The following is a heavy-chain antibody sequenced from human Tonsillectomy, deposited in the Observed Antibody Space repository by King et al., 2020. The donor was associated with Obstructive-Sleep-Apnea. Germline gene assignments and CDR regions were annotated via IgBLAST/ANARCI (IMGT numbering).Heavy chain of an antibody. CDR2: TYYRSKWYN. Sequence: VQLQQSGPGLVKPSQTLSLTCAISGDSVSSNSAAWNWIRQSPSRGLEWLGRTYYRSKWYNDYAVSVKSRITITPDTSKNQFSLQLNSVTPADTAVYYCARGRGSSGFAVWYFDLWGRGTLVTVSS. D-gene: IGHD3-22*01. CDR3: ARGRGSSGFAVWYFDL. V-gene: IGHV6-1*01. CDR1: GDSVSSNSAA. J-gene: IGHJ2*01.